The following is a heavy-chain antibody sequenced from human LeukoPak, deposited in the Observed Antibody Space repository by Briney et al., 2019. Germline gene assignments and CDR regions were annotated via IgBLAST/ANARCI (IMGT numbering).Heavy chain of an antibody. Sequence: PGGSLRLSCAASGFTFSSYSMNWVRQAPGKGLEWVSYITSSSTFFYADSVKGRFTVSRDNAKNSLYLQMNSLRAEDTAVYYCAREDTSSWTFDYWGQGTLVTVSP. CDR1: GFTFSSYS. CDR2: ITSSSTF. J-gene: IGHJ4*02. V-gene: IGHV3-48*01. D-gene: IGHD6-13*01. CDR3: AREDTSSWTFDY.